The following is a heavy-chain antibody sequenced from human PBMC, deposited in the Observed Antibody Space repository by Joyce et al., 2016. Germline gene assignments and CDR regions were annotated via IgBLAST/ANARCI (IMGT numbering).Heavy chain of an antibody. V-gene: IGHV3-74*01. CDR2: YSSDESTT. Sequence: EVQLVESGGGLVQPGGSLRLSCTASGFTFSSYCMHGVRQVSGKGLVWVAPYSSDESTTSYPYSVKGRVTISRDNAKNTLYLHVNRLRTEDTAVYYCARTGGSYYDYYYYGLDVWGQGTTVIVSS. CDR3: ARTGGSYYDYYYYGLDV. J-gene: IGHJ6*02. CDR1: GFTFSSYC. D-gene: IGHD1-26*01.